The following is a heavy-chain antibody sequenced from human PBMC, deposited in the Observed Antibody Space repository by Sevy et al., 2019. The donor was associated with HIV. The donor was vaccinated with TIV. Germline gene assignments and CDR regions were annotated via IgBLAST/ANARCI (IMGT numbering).Heavy chain of an antibody. CDR3: AREDIVVVPAARRGSAFDI. J-gene: IGHJ3*02. V-gene: IGHV3-48*03. CDR2: ISSSGSTI. D-gene: IGHD2-2*01. Sequence: GGSLRLSCAASGFTFSSYEMNWVRQAPGKGLEWVSYISSSGSTIYYADSVKGRFTISIDNAKNSLYLQMNSLRAEDTAVYYCAREDIVVVPAARRGSAFDIWGQGTMVTVSS. CDR1: GFTFSSYE.